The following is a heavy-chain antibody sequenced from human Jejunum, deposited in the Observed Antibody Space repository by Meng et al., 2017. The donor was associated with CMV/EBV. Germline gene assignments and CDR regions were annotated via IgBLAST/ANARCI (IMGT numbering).Heavy chain of an antibody. J-gene: IGHJ5*02. D-gene: IGHD3-10*01. CDR1: SIRTYG. V-gene: IGHV4-59*01. CDR3: ARDSYHYGSSTYNWFDP. Sequence: SIRTYGWSWIRQSPGKGLEWLGYIHHSGTTNHNPSLRSRVIMSVDTSNNQFSLKLTSVTAADTAVYYCARDSYHYGSSTYNWFDPWGQGILVTVSS. CDR2: IHHSGTT.